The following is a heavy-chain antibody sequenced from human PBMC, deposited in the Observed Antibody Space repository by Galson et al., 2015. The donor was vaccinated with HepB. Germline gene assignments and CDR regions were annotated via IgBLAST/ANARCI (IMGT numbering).Heavy chain of an antibody. CDR2: IHHSGST. V-gene: IGHV4-4*02. CDR1: GDSITNHHW. D-gene: IGHD4-17*01. J-gene: IGHJ4*02. Sequence: SETLSLTCVVSGDSITNHHWWSWVRQPPGKGLEWIGEIHHSGSTNYNPSLQSRVTISVDKSKNQFSLRLNSVTAADTAVYYCARNGVYSLDYWGQGTLVTASS. CDR3: ARNGVYSLDY.